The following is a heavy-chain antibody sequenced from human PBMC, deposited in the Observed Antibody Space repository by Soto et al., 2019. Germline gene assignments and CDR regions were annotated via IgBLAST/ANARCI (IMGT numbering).Heavy chain of an antibody. CDR3: AMSYYYGMDV. CDR1: GFTFSGYT. J-gene: IGHJ6*02. V-gene: IGHV3-30-3*01. CDR2: ISYDGSSK. Sequence: QVQLVESGGGVVQPGRSLRLSCAASGFTFSGYTMQWVRQAPGKGLEWVAAISYDGSSKYYADSVQGRFIISRDNSKHTLYFQMNSPRAEDTAVYYCAMSYYYGMDVWGQGTTVTVSS.